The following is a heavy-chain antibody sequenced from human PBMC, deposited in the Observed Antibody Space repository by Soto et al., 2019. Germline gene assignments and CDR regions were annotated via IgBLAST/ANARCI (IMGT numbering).Heavy chain of an antibody. CDR2: INHSGST. D-gene: IGHD2-2*01. CDR3: AKDAAPPAPFPLAF. CDR1: GGSFSGYY. V-gene: IGHV4-34*01. Sequence: PSETLSLTCAVYGGSFSGYYWSWIRQPPGKGLEWIGEINHSGSTNYNPSLKSRVTISVDTSKNQFSLKLSSVTAADTAVYYCAKDAAPPAPFPLAFWGQGTLVPVSS. J-gene: IGHJ4*02.